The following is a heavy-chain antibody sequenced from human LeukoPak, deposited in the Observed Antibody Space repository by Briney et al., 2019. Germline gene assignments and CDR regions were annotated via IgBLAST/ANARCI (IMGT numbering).Heavy chain of an antibody. D-gene: IGHD3-10*01. CDR3: AGSYYNVFDY. J-gene: IGHJ4*02. CDR2: IWYDGGNK. CDR1: GFTFSSYG. Sequence: GGSLRLSCAASGFTFSSYGMHWVRQAPGKGLEWVAFIWYDGGNKYYADSVRGRFTISRDNSKNTLYLQMNSLRAEDTAVYYCAGSYYNVFDYWGQGTLVTVSS. V-gene: IGHV3-30*02.